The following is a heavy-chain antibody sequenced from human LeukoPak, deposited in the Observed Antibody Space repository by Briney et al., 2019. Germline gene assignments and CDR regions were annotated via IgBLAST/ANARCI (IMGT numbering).Heavy chain of an antibody. D-gene: IGHD3-10*01. CDR2: ISGSGGST. CDR3: AKDTLISGRGLLWFGELSPHGYYFDY. J-gene: IGHJ4*02. V-gene: IGHV3-23*01. CDR1: GFTFSSYA. Sequence: TGGSLRLSCAASGFTFSSYAMSWVRQAPGKGLEWVSAISGSGGSTYYADSVKGRFTISRDNSKNTLYLQMNSLRAEDTAVYYCAKDTLISGRGLLWFGELSPHGYYFDYWGQGALVTVSS.